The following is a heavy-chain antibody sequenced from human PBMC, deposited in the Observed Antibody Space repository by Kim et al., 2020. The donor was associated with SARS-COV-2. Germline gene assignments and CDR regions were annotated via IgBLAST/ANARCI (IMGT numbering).Heavy chain of an antibody. D-gene: IGHD7-27*01. Sequence: YADAVKGRFTISRDNSKNTLYMQKNSLRVEDTAVYYCAKHRLGTNDAFDIWGQGTMVTVSS. V-gene: IGHV3-23*01. J-gene: IGHJ3*02. CDR3: AKHRLGTNDAFDI.